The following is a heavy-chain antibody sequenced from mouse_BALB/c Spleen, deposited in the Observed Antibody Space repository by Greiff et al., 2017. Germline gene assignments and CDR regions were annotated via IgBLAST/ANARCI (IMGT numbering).Heavy chain of an antibody. CDR2: ISYSGST. D-gene: IGHD1-1*01. J-gene: IGHJ3*01. CDR3: ARSYYYGSSYWFAY. CDR1: GYSITSDYA. Sequence: EVQLVESGPGLVKPSQSLSLTCTVTGYSITSDYAWNWIRQFPGNKLEWMGYISYSGSTSYNPSLKSRISITRDTSKNQFFLQLNSVTTKDTATYYCARSYYYGSSYWFAYWGQGTLVTVSA. V-gene: IGHV3-2*02.